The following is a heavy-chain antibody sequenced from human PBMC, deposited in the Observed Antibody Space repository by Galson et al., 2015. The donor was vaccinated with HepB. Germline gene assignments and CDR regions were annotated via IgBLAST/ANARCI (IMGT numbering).Heavy chain of an antibody. CDR2: ISYDGSNK. CDR3: ARDYYYDSSGYYLHYFDS. J-gene: IGHJ4*02. D-gene: IGHD3-22*01. Sequence: SLRLSCAASGFTFSSYAMHWVRQAPGKGLEWVAVISYDGSNKYYADSVKGRFTISRDNSKNTLYLQMNSLRAEDTAVYYCARDYYYDSSGYYLHYFDSWGQGTLVTVSS. V-gene: IGHV3-30-3*01. CDR1: GFTFSSYA.